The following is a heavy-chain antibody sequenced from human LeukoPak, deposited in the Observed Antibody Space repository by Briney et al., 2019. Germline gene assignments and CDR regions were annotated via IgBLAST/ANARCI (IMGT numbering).Heavy chain of an antibody. CDR1: GGSISNYY. J-gene: IGHJ4*02. D-gene: IGHD2-15*01. Sequence: PSETLSLTCTVSGGSISNYYWSWIRQPPGKGLEWIGYIYYSGSTNYNPSLKSRVTISVDTSKNQFSLKLSSVTAADTAVYFCARDVGYCSDGSCYSAFDYWGQGTLVTVSS. CDR2: IYYSGST. V-gene: IGHV4-59*01. CDR3: ARDVGYCSDGSCYSAFDY.